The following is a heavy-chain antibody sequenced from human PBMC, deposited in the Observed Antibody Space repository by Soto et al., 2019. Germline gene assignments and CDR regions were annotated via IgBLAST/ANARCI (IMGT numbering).Heavy chain of an antibody. CDR1: EFTFITYG. CDR2: ISFARSDE. V-gene: IGHV3-30*03. D-gene: IGHD3-22*01. Sequence: QVQLVESGGGVVQPGRSLRLSCAASEFTFITYGMHCVRQAPGKGLEWVSFISFARSDEYYADSVKGRFTISRDDSKNSLYLQMTSLRPEDTFMYYCAFFFEHSSGYVYSWGQGTLVTVST. CDR3: AFFFEHSSGYVYS. J-gene: IGHJ4*02.